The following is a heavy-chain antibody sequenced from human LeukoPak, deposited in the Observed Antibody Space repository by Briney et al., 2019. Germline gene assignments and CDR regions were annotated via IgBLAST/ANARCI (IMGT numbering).Heavy chain of an antibody. D-gene: IGHD4-11*01. V-gene: IGHV3-7*02. CDR1: GFNLSSHL. CDR3: ARQVDYSNYGFDY. J-gene: IGHJ4*02. Sequence: RGSLRVSCAASGFNLSSHLMSWVPQDPGKGLGWVANIKQEGSEKYYVESMKARFTITRDNAKNSLYLQMNSLRAEDTAVYYCARQVDYSNYGFDYWGQGTLVTVSS. CDR2: IKQEGSEK.